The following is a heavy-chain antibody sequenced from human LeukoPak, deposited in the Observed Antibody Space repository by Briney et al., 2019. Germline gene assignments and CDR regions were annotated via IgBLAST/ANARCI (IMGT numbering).Heavy chain of an antibody. Sequence: ASVKVSCKASGYTFTSYGISWVRPAPGQGLKWMEWISAYNGNTNYAQQLQGRVTMTTDTSTSTAYMELRSLRSDDTAVYYCARDVPTIFGVVTTFNFDYWGQGTLVTVSS. CDR1: GYTFTSYG. D-gene: IGHD3-3*01. CDR3: ARDVPTIFGVVTTFNFDY. CDR2: ISAYNGNT. J-gene: IGHJ4*02. V-gene: IGHV1-18*01.